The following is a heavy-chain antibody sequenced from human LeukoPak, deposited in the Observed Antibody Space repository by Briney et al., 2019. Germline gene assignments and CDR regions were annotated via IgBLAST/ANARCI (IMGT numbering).Heavy chain of an antibody. J-gene: IGHJ3*02. CDR2: INWNGGST. V-gene: IGHV3-20*01. Sequence: PGGSLRLSCAASGFTFDDYGMSWVRQAPGKGLEWVSGINWNGGSTGYADSVKGRFTISRDNAKNSLYLQMNSLRAEDTALYHCARGITMIVVVPRGGAFDIWGQGTMVTVSS. CDR1: GFTFDDYG. D-gene: IGHD3-22*01. CDR3: ARGITMIVVVPRGGAFDI.